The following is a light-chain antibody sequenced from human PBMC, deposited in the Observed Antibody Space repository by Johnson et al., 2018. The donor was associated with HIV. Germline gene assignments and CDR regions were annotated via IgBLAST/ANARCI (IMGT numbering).Light chain of an antibody. Sequence: QSVLTQPPSVSAAPGQKVTISCSGSSSNIGNNYVSWYQQHPGTAPKLLIYDNNKRPSGIPDRFSGSKSGTSATLGIAGLQTGDEADYYCGTWDNSLSTGAVFGTGTKVTVL. J-gene: IGLJ1*01. CDR2: DNN. V-gene: IGLV1-51*01. CDR3: GTWDNSLSTGAV. CDR1: SSNIGNNY.